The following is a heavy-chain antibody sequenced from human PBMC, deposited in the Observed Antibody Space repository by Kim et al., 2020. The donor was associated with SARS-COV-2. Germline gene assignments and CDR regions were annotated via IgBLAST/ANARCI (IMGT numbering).Heavy chain of an antibody. V-gene: IGHV4-34*01. D-gene: IGHD3-22*01. Sequence: YNPPLKSRVTISVDTSKNQFSLKLSSVTAADTAVYYCASQGSSGYYVDYWGQGTLVTVSS. CDR3: ASQGSSGYYVDY. J-gene: IGHJ4*02.